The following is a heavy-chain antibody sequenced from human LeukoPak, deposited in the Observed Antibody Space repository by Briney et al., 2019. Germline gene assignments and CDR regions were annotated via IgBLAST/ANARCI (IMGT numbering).Heavy chain of an antibody. CDR3: ARPYLEWSLKFYMDV. CDR2: ISYDGSTK. Sequence: GGSLRLSCAASGFTVSSNYMSWVRQAPGKGLEWVALISYDGSTKYNEDSVKGRFTISRDDSKNTLYLQMNSLRAEDTAVYYCARPYLEWSLKFYMDVWGKGTTVTVSS. J-gene: IGHJ6*03. D-gene: IGHD3-3*02. V-gene: IGHV3-30*03. CDR1: GFTVSSNY.